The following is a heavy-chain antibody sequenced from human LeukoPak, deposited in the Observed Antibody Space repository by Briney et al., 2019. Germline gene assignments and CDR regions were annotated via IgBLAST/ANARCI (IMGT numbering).Heavy chain of an antibody. J-gene: IGHJ4*02. CDR2: IIPILGIA. V-gene: IGHV1-69*04. Sequence: SVEVSCKASGGTFSSYAISWVRQAPGQGLEWMGRIIPILGIANYAQKFQGRVTITADKSTSTAYMELSSLRSEDTAVYYCAREGSSGYYLYYFDYWGQGTLVTVSS. D-gene: IGHD3-22*01. CDR1: GGTFSSYA. CDR3: AREGSSGYYLYYFDY.